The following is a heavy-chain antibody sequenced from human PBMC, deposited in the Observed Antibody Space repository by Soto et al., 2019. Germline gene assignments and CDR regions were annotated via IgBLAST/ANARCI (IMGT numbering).Heavy chain of an antibody. CDR2: ISSDGSDK. J-gene: IGHJ6*02. D-gene: IGHD6-19*01. CDR1: GLTFSRYG. Sequence: QVQLVESGGGVVQPGRSLRLSCAASGLTFSRYGMHWVRQAPGKGLEWAALISSDGSDKYYADSVKGRFTISRDNSINTLYLQMNSLRAEDTAVYYCASSTGGVAGTSYFYSYVLDVWGQGTTVTVSS. V-gene: IGHV3-30-3*01. CDR3: ASSTGGVAGTSYFYSYVLDV.